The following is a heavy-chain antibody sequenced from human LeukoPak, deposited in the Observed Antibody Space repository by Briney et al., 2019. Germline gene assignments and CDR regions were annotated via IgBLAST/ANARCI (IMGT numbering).Heavy chain of an antibody. CDR3: ARGPHTAMVTFYFDY. D-gene: IGHD5-18*01. CDR1: RYSFSNYW. J-gene: IGHJ4*02. CDR2: IYPGDSDT. Sequence: GESLKISCKGSRYSFSNYWIGWVRQMPGKGLEWMGVIYPGDSDTRYSPSFQGRVTISTDKSISTAYLQWSSLKASDTAIYYCARGPHTAMVTFYFDYWGQGTLVTVSS. V-gene: IGHV5-51*01.